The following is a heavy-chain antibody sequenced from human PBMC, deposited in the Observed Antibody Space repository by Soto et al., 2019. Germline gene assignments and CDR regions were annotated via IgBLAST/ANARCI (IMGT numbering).Heavy chain of an antibody. CDR3: AKLGYCSSTSCYMDWFDP. V-gene: IGHV3-23*01. D-gene: IGHD2-2*02. Sequence: PXVSLRLSCAASGFTFSSYAMSWVRQAPGKGLEWVSAISGSGGSTYYADSVKGRFTISRDNSKNTLYLQMNSLRAEDTAVYYCAKLGYCSSTSCYMDWFDPWGQGTLVTVSS. J-gene: IGHJ5*02. CDR1: GFTFSSYA. CDR2: ISGSGGST.